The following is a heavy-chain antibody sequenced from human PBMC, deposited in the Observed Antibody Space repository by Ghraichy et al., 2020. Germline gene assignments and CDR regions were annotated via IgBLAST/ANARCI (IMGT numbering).Heavy chain of an antibody. V-gene: IGHV1-2*02. Sequence: ASVKVSCKASGYTFTGYYMHWVRQAPGQGLKWMGWINPNSGGTNYAQKFQGRVTMTRDTSISTAYMELSRLRSDDTAVYYCARVVPDDYGDYGAFDIWGQGTMVTVSS. D-gene: IGHD4-17*01. CDR3: ARVVPDDYGDYGAFDI. J-gene: IGHJ3*02. CDR2: INPNSGGT. CDR1: GYTFTGYY.